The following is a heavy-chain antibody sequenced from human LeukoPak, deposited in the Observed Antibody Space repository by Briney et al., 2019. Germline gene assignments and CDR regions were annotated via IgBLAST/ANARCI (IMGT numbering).Heavy chain of an antibody. CDR3: AKGPDNYYYYGMDV. Sequence: GGSLRLSCAASGFTFSSYGMHWVRQAPGKGLEWVAVISYDGSNKYYADSVKVRFTISRDNSKNTLYLQMNSLRAEDTAVYYCAKGPDNYYYYGMDVWGQGTTVTVSS. V-gene: IGHV3-30*18. J-gene: IGHJ6*02. CDR2: ISYDGSNK. CDR1: GFTFSSYG. D-gene: IGHD1-14*01.